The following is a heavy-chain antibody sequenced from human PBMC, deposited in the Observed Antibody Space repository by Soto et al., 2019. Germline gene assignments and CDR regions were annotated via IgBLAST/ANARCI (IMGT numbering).Heavy chain of an antibody. CDR2: IYNSGSP. CDR1: GGSIRSYY. Sequence: SETLSLTCTVSGGSIRSYYWTWIRQPPGKGLEWIGYIYNSGSPNYNPSLRSRVTMSLLTSKNQFSLELTSVTAADTAVYYCAREIREAAYNWFDPWGQRILVTVSS. D-gene: IGHD6-13*01. J-gene: IGHJ5*02. CDR3: AREIREAAYNWFDP. V-gene: IGHV4-59*01.